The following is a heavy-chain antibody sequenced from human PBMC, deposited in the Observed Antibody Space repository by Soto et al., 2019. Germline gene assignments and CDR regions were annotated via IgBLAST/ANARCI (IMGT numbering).Heavy chain of an antibody. J-gene: IGHJ6*03. CDR2: MNHIGTN. CDR1: NGSLSNYY. CDR3: ARLTVTPPTDYSYVDV. D-gene: IGHD4-17*01. V-gene: IGHV4-34*02. Sequence: QVQLQQRGAGLLKPSETLSLTCEVYNGSLSNYYWTWIRQSPGKGLEWIGEMNHIGTNNYNPSLKSRVIVSLDTTKNPFSLRLSSVTAADTAVYYCARLTVTPPTDYSYVDVWGAGTSVTVSS.